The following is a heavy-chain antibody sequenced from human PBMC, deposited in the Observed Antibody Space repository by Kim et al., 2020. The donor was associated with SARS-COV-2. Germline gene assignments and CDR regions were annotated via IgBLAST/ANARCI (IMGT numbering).Heavy chain of an antibody. CDR3: ARGRRGHSYGTPWWY. D-gene: IGHD5-18*01. Sequence: SETLSLTCAVYGGSFSGYYWSWIRQPPGKGLEWIGEINHSGSTNYNPSLKSRVTISVDTSKNQFSLKLSSVTAADTAVYYCARGRRGHSYGTPWWYWGQGTLVTVSS. CDR1: GGSFSGYY. J-gene: IGHJ4*02. V-gene: IGHV4-34*01. CDR2: INHSGST.